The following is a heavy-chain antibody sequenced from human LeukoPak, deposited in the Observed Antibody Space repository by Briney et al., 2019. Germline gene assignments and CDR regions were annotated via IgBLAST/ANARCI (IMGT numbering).Heavy chain of an antibody. CDR2: INPNSGGT. V-gene: IGHV1-2*02. CDR1: GYTFTGYY. J-gene: IGHJ4*02. CDR3: ARAPKGYCSGGSCYVAHY. Sequence: ASVKVSCKASGYTFTGYYMHWVRQAPGQGLEWMGWINPNSGGTNYAQKFQGRVTMTRDTSISTAYMELSRLRSDDTAVYYCARAPKGYCSGGSCYVAHYWGQGTLVTVSS. D-gene: IGHD2-15*01.